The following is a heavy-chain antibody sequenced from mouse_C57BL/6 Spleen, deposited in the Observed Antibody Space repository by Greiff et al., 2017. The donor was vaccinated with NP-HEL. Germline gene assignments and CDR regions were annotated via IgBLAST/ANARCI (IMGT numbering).Heavy chain of an antibody. CDR3: ARRGDGGWYFEV. Sequence: QVQLQQPGAELARPGASVKMSCKASGCTFTSYTMHWVKQRPGQGLEWIGYINPSSGYTKYNQKFKDKATLTADKSSSTAYMQLSSLTSEDSAVYYCARRGDGGWYFEVWGTATTVTVAS. V-gene: IGHV1-4*01. J-gene: IGHJ1*03. D-gene: IGHD3-3*01. CDR2: INPSSGYT. CDR1: GCTFTSYT.